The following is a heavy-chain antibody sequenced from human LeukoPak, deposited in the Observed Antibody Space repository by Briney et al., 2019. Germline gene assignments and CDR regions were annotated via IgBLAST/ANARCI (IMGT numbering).Heavy chain of an antibody. Sequence: PGKSLRLSCAASGFTFSSYGMHWVRQAPGKGLEWVAVIWYDGRNKHYADSVKGRFTISRDNARNTLFLQMNSLRAEDTAVYYCARGWEAWGQGTLVTVSS. CDR1: GFTFSSYG. D-gene: IGHD1-26*01. CDR3: ARGWEA. CDR2: IWYDGRNK. J-gene: IGHJ5*02. V-gene: IGHV3-33*01.